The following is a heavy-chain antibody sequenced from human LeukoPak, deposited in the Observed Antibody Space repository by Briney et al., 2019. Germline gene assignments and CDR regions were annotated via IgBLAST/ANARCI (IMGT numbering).Heavy chain of an antibody. V-gene: IGHV3-7*01. D-gene: IGHD2-21*01. J-gene: IGHJ4*02. CDR1: GFTFENYW. CDR3: ARWTGVIDS. Sequence: PGGSLRLSFVATGFTFENYWMHWFGKAPGRGPEWVANIKQDGSLEHYMDSVKGRFTISRDNAKNSLILQMDSLRAEDTAVYYCARWTGVIDSWGQGTLVTVSS. CDR2: IKQDGSLE.